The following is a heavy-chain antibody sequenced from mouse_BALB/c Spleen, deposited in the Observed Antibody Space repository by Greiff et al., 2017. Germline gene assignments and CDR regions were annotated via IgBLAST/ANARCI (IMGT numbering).Heavy chain of an antibody. CDR2: IWSGGST. CDR3: ARKEVRRGYAMDY. D-gene: IGHD2-14*01. J-gene: IGHJ4*01. CDR1: GFSLTSYG. Sequence: VKLVESGPGLVQPSQSLSITCTVSGFSLTSYGVHWVRQSPGKGLEWLGVIWSGGSTDYNAAFISRLSISKDNSKSQVFFKMNSLQANDTAIYYCARKEVRRGYAMDYWGQGTSVTVSS. V-gene: IGHV2-2*02.